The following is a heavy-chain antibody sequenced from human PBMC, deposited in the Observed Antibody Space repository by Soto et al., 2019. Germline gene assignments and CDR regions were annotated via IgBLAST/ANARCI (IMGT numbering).Heavy chain of an antibody. V-gene: IGHV4-34*01. CDR1: GGSLSGYY. J-gene: IGHJ4*02. CDR2: INPSGST. CDR3: ARGRDGGAAN. D-gene: IGHD4-17*01. Sequence: QVHLQQWGAGLLKPSETLSLTCAVYGGSLSGYYWSWIRQPPGKGLEWIGEINPSGSTNYTPSLKSRVTRSGNTPKNQFSLKLISVTAADTAVYYCARGRDGGAANWGQGTLVTVSS.